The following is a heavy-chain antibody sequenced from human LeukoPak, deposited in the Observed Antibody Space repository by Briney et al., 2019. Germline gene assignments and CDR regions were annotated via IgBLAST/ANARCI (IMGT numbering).Heavy chain of an antibody. J-gene: IGHJ5*02. CDR1: GFTFSSYS. CDR2: ISNSGSTI. CDR3: ARRDCDSIKCRGSNWFDP. V-gene: IGHV3-48*01. D-gene: IGHD2/OR15-2a*01. Sequence: GGSLRLSCAASGFTFSSYSMNWVRQAPGKGLEWVSYISNSGSTIYYADSVKGRFTISRDNAKNSLYLQMNSLRAEDSAVYYCARRDCDSIKCRGSNWFDPWGQGTLVSVSS.